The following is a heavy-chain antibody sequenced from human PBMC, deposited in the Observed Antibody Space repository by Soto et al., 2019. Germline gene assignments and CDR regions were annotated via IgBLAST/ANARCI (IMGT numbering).Heavy chain of an antibody. CDR1: GFTFRRYV. CDR2: ISGSGGST. J-gene: IGHJ4*02. V-gene: IGHV3-23*01. D-gene: IGHD3-22*01. CDR3: AKGYYYDSSGYYSHYFDY. Sequence: GGSLRLSCAASGFTFRRYVMSWVRQAPGKGLEWVSGISGSGGSTNYADSVKGRFTISRDNSKNTLYLQMNSLRAEDTAVYYCAKGYYYDSSGYYSHYFDYWGQGTLVTVSS.